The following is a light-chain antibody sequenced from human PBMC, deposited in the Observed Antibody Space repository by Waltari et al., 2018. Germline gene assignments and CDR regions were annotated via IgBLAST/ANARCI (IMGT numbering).Light chain of an antibody. Sequence: DIVLTQSPYSLAVSLGERATINCKSSQSLLYSSVNKNCLAWYQHKAGQPPKLLIYWASTREPGVPDQFSGSGSGTDFTLTISSLQAEDVAVYYCQQYCSSPLTFGGGTKVEIK. CDR3: QQYCSSPLT. CDR1: QSLLYSSVNKNC. CDR2: WAS. J-gene: IGKJ4*01. V-gene: IGKV4-1*01.